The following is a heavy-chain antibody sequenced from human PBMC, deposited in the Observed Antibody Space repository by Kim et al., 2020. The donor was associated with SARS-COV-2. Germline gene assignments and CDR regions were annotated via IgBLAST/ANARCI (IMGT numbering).Heavy chain of an antibody. CDR3: ARDRGGSYYGY. V-gene: IGHV1-69*01. D-gene: IGHD1-26*01. Sequence: NDATKCQGRVTITADESTSTAYMELSSLRSEDTAVYYCARDRGGSYYGYWGQGTLVTVSS. J-gene: IGHJ4*02.